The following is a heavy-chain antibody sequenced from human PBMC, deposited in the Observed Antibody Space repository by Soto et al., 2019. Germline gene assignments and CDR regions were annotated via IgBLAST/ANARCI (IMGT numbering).Heavy chain of an antibody. CDR2: INAANGNT. V-gene: IGHV1-3*01. J-gene: IGHJ3*02. D-gene: IGHD2-15*01. CDR1: GYTFADYI. CDR3: ARVRLDIASLRYWDGFEI. Sequence: QAQLVQSGAEVRKPGASIKVSCGTSGYTFADYILHWVRLAPGQGLEWMGWINAANGNTRYSKKLQGRLTITSDTSAGTSYMELTSLTPEASAVYYWARVRLDIASLRYWDGFEIWGQGTMVTVSS.